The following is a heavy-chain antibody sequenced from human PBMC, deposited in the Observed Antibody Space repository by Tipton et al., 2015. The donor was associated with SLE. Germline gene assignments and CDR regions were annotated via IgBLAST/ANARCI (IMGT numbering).Heavy chain of an antibody. CDR2: IHTSGST. D-gene: IGHD6-13*01. CDR3: ARGLRQLAHYYYYYMDV. J-gene: IGHJ6*03. CDR1: GVSITNSH. Sequence: TLSLICSVSGVSITNSHWSWIWQPAGKGLEWIGRIHTSGSTNYNPTLKSRVTISVDTSKNQFSLKLSSVTAADTAVYYCARGLRQLAHYYYYYMDVWGKGTTVTVSS. V-gene: IGHV4-4*07.